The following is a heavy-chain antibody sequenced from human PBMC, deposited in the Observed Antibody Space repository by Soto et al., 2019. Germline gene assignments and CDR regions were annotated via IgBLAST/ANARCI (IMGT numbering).Heavy chain of an antibody. CDR1: GFTFSSYA. Sequence: EVQLLESGGGLVQPGGSLRLSCAASGFTFSSYAMSWVRQAPGKGLEWVSAISGSGGSTYYADSVKGRFTISRYNSKNTLYLQMNSLRAEDTAVYYCARGIAVAGHYYYYGMDVWGQGTTVTVSS. V-gene: IGHV3-23*01. J-gene: IGHJ6*02. D-gene: IGHD6-19*01. CDR3: ARGIAVAGHYYYYGMDV. CDR2: ISGSGGST.